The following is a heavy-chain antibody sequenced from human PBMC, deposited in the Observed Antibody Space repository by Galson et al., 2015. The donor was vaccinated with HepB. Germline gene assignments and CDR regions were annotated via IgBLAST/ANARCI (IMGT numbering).Heavy chain of an antibody. CDR3: ARDGNYYDSSGFI. CDR1: GFTFSSYW. Sequence: SLRLSCAASGFTFSSYWMSWVRQAPGKGLEWVANIKQDGSEKYYVDSVKGRFTISRDNAKSSLYLQMNSLRAEDTAVYYCARDGNYYDSSGFIWGQGTMVTVSS. CDR2: IKQDGSEK. D-gene: IGHD3-22*01. J-gene: IGHJ3*02. V-gene: IGHV3-7*03.